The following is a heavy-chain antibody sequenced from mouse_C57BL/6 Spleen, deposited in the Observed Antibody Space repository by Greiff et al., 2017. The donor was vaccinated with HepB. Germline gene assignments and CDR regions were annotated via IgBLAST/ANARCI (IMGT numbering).Heavy chain of an antibody. CDR3: ARDYGSSYDYAMDY. CDR2: INPSNGGT. CDR1: GYTFTSYW. Sequence: QVQLQQPGTELVKPGASVKLSCKASGYTFTSYWMHWVMQRPGQGLEWIGNINPSNGGTNYNEKFKSKATLTVDKYSSTAYMQLSSLTSEDSAVYYGARDYGSSYDYAMDYWGQGTSVTVSS. D-gene: IGHD1-1*01. V-gene: IGHV1-53*01. J-gene: IGHJ4*01.